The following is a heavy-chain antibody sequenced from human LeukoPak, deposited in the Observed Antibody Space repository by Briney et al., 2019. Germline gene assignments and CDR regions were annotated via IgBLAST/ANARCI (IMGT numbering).Heavy chain of an antibody. D-gene: IGHD6-6*01. V-gene: IGHV4-61*01. Sequence: SETLSLTCTVSGGSISISSYYWSWIRQSPGKGLEWIGYVFYSGKTDYSPSLRSRVSMSVDTSKNQFSLKVTSVTAADTAVYYCAREIALVGAALDYWGQGTLVTVSS. CDR2: VFYSGKT. CDR3: AREIALVGAALDY. J-gene: IGHJ4*02. CDR1: GGSISISSYY.